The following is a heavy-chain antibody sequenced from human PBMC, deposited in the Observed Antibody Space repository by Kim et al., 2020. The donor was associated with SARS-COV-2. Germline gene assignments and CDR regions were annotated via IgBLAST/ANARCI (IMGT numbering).Heavy chain of an antibody. J-gene: IGHJ3*01. D-gene: IGHD1-1*01. Sequence: GGSLRLSCAASGFTFSDSPIHWVRQASGKGLAWVGRIGSKVYSYATAYAASVKGRFTIASDDSESTAYLQMNSLKTEDTAVYDCTRIPGTTLAFWEPFDV. CDR1: GFTFSDSP. V-gene: IGHV3-73*01. CDR2: IGSKVYSYAT. CDR3: TRIPGTTLAFWEPFDV.